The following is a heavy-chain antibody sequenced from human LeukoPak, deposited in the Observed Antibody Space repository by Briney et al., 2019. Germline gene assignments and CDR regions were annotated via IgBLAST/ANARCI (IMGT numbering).Heavy chain of an antibody. J-gene: IGHJ4*02. Sequence: GGSLRLSCAASGFTFSSYAMSWVRQAPGKGLEWVSAISGSGGSTYYADSVKGRFTISRVNSKNTLYLQMNSLRAEDTAVYYCAKGPPRLWLYLVDYWGQGTLVTVSS. CDR2: ISGSGGST. CDR1: GFTFSSYA. D-gene: IGHD5-18*01. CDR3: AKGPPRLWLYLVDY. V-gene: IGHV3-23*01.